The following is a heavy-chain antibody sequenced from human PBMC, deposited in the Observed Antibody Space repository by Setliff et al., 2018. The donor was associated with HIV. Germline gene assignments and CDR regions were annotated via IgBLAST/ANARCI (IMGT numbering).Heavy chain of an antibody. CDR1: ADIFNAYY. D-gene: IGHD3-3*01. J-gene: IGHJ4*02. CDR3: ARVADRNYDVWSAYEY. CDR2: ITPNGDDT. V-gene: IGHV1-2*02. Sequence: GASVKVSCKASADIFNAYYIHWVRQAPGQGLEWMGWITPNGDDTNDPQKFEGRFTLTRDTSIATAYMELRSLTSDDTAVYYCARVADRNYDVWSAYEYWGQGTLVTVSS.